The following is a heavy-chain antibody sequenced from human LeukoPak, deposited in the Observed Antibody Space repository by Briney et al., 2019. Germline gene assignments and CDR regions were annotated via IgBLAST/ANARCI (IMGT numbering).Heavy chain of an antibody. D-gene: IGHD3-10*01. Sequence: GASVKVSCKASGYAFTSYAMNWVRQAPGQGLEWMGWINTNTGNPTYAQGFTGRFVFSLDTSVSTAYLQISSLKAEDTAVYYCARGPITMVRGVMTWFDPWGQGTLVTVSS. CDR1: GYAFTSYA. V-gene: IGHV7-4-1*02. CDR3: ARGPITMVRGVMTWFDP. CDR2: INTNTGNP. J-gene: IGHJ5*02.